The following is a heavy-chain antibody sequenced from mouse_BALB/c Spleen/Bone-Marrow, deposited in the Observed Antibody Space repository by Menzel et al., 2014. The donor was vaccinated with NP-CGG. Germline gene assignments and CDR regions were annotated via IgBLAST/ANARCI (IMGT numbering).Heavy chain of an antibody. Sequence: LQESGPELVKPGASVKISCKASGYTFTDNYINWVKQKPGQGLEWIGWIYPGSGSTKYNEKFKGKATLTVDTSSSTSYMQLSSLTSEDTAVYFCANLGRYAMDYWGQGTSVTVSS. CDR3: ANLGRYAMDY. CDR1: GYTFTDNY. CDR2: IYPGSGST. V-gene: IGHV1-84*02. D-gene: IGHD3-1*01. J-gene: IGHJ4*01.